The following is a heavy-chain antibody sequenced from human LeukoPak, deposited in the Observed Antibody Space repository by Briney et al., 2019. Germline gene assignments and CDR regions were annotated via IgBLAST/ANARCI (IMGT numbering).Heavy chain of an antibody. Sequence: SETLSLTCTVSGGSISGYYWSWIRQPPGKGLEWIAYIYYSGSTSYNPSLKSRVTISVDTSKNQFSLKLNSVTAADMAVYYCARGGASTPNYYFDYWGQGTLVTVSS. CDR2: IYYSGST. D-gene: IGHD1-26*01. J-gene: IGHJ4*02. CDR3: ARGGASTPNYYFDY. CDR1: GGSISGYY. V-gene: IGHV4-59*01.